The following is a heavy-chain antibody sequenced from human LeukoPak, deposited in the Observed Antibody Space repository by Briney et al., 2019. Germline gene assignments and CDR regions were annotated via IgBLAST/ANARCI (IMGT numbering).Heavy chain of an antibody. CDR3: ARDPWGGYFDY. V-gene: IGHV3-48*03. CDR2: ISSSGSTI. CDR1: GFTFSSYE. D-gene: IGHD3-16*01. Sequence: PGGSLRLSCAASGFTFSSYEMNWVRKAPGKGLEWVSYISSSGSTIYYADSVKGRFTITRDNAKNSLYLQMNSLRAEDTAVYYCARDPWGGYFDYWGQGTLVTVSS. J-gene: IGHJ4*02.